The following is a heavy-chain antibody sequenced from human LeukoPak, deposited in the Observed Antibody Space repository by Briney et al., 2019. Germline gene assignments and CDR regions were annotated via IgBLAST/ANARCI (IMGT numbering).Heavy chain of an antibody. Sequence: GASVKVSCKASGYTFTSYYMHWVRQAPGQGLEWMGWISAYNGNTNYAQKLQGRVTMTTDTSTSTAYMELRSLRSDDTAVYYCASFPPHPIAVAGTGANDAFDIWGQGTMVTVSS. CDR2: ISAYNGNT. V-gene: IGHV1-18*04. CDR3: ASFPPHPIAVAGTGANDAFDI. J-gene: IGHJ3*02. D-gene: IGHD6-19*01. CDR1: GYTFTSYY.